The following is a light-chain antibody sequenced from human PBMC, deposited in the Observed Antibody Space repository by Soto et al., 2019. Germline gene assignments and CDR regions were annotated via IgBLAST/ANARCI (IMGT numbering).Light chain of an antibody. J-gene: IGKJ5*01. Sequence: EIVMTQSPATLSLSPGEGATLSCRASLSLSSNLAWYQQKPGQAPRLLIYGASTRATGIPARFSGTVSGTDFTLTISRLEPEDFAVYYCQQYGSSPITFGQGTRLEIK. CDR3: QQYGSSPIT. V-gene: IGKV3-20*01. CDR1: LSLSSN. CDR2: GAS.